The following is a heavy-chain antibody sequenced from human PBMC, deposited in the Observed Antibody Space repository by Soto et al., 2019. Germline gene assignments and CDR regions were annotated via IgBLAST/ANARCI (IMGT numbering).Heavy chain of an antibody. CDR1: GGSISSSNW. CDR2: IYYSGST. CDR3: ARSDGRY. Sequence: NPSETLSLTCAVSGGSISSSNWWSWVRQPPGKGLEWIGYIYYSGSTNYNPSLKSRVTISVGTSKNQFSLKLSSVTAADTAVYYCARSDGRYWGQGTLVTVSS. V-gene: IGHV4-4*02. J-gene: IGHJ4*02.